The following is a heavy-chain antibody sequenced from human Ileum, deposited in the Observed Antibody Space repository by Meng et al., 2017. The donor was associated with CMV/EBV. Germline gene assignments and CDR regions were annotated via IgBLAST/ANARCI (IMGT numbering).Heavy chain of an antibody. CDR3: TRGQTPYYGYFDY. V-gene: IGHV3-74*01. J-gene: IGHJ4*02. CDR2: VSPDGATT. D-gene: IGHD3-10*01. Sequence: ASAFTCSGHWMHWVRQAPGKGLVWLSRVSPDGATTYYADSVKGRFTISRDNADNTVLLQMNSLRAEDTAIYYCTRGQTPYYGYFDYWGQGTLVTVSS. CDR1: AFTCSGHW.